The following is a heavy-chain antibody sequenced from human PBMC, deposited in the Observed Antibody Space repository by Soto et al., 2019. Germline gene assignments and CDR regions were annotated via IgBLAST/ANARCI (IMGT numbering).Heavy chain of an antibody. CDR1: GFTFSSYA. J-gene: IGHJ3*02. Sequence: GGSLRLSCAAAGFTFSSYAMSWVRQAPGKGLEWVSAISGSGGSTYYADSVKGRFTISRDNPKNTLYLQMNSLRAEDTAVYYCAKAKSTYYDFWSGYPADFDAFDIWGQGTMVTVSS. V-gene: IGHV3-23*01. D-gene: IGHD3-3*01. CDR3: AKAKSTYYDFWSGYPADFDAFDI. CDR2: ISGSGGST.